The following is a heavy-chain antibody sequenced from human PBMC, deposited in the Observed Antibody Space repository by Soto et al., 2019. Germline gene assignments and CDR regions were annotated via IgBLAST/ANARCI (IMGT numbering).Heavy chain of an antibody. V-gene: IGHV1-46*01. D-gene: IGHD3-3*01. Sequence: GASVKVSCKASGYTFTSYYMHWVRQAPGQGLEWMGIINPSGGSTSYAQKFQGRVTMTRDTSTSTVYMELSSLRSEDTAVYYCAKEYITFLGVFKNFEPGEGRDVWAKGTRVTVSS. CDR1: GYTFTSYY. CDR2: INPSGGST. CDR3: AKEYITFLGVFKNFEPGEGRDV. J-gene: IGHJ6*04.